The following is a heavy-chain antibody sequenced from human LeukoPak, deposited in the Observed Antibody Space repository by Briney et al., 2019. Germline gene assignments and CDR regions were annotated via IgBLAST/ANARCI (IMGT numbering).Heavy chain of an antibody. CDR3: ARSRFCTGTSCTTSGDY. V-gene: IGHV3-21*01. CDR2: IGTTDIYK. D-gene: IGHD2-2*01. CDR1: GFTFSSYA. Sequence: GGSLRLSCAASGFTFSSYAMSWVRQAPGKGLEWVSAIGTTDIYKYYADSVRGRYTISRDNAKGSLYLQMNSLRPDDSAVYYCARSRFCTGTSCTTSGDYWGPGTLVTVSS. J-gene: IGHJ4*02.